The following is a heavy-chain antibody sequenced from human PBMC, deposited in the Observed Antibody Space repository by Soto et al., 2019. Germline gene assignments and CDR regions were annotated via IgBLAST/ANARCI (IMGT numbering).Heavy chain of an antibody. Sequence: QITLKESGPSLIKPTQTLALTCTFSGFSFNTRGVGVAWIRQPPGKTLEWLAVIYWDNDRRYRPSLTDRLSITKDMSTKQVVLTMTNVDPVETGTYYCAHLVPGPLSFAYWGKGALVTVSS. D-gene: IGHD6-19*01. V-gene: IGHV2-5*02. CDR2: IYWDNDR. CDR1: GFSFNTRGVG. CDR3: AHLVPGPLSFAY. J-gene: IGHJ4*02.